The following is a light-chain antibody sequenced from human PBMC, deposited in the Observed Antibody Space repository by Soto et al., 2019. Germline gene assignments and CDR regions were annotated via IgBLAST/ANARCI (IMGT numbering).Light chain of an antibody. CDR2: AAS. Sequence: SHLTQSPSSLSASVGDRVPITCRASQGISNYLAWFQQKPGKVPKRLIYAASSFQSGVPSRFSGSGSGTEFTLTISSLQADDFATYYCQQSDTYPLTFGQGTRLEIK. CDR1: QGISNY. CDR3: QQSDTYPLT. V-gene: IGKV1-16*01. J-gene: IGKJ5*01.